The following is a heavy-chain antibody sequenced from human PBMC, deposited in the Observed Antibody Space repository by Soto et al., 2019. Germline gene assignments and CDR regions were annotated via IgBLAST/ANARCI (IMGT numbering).Heavy chain of an antibody. V-gene: IGHV3-21*01. J-gene: IGHJ4*02. Sequence: EVQLVESGGGLVKPGGSLRLSCAASGFTFSSYSMNWVRQAPGKGLEWVSSISSSSSYIYYADSVKGRFTISRDNAKNSQYLQMNSLRAEDTAVYYCAREEIAAAGLWGQGTLVTVSS. CDR2: ISSSSSYI. CDR3: AREEIAAAGL. D-gene: IGHD6-13*01. CDR1: GFTFSSYS.